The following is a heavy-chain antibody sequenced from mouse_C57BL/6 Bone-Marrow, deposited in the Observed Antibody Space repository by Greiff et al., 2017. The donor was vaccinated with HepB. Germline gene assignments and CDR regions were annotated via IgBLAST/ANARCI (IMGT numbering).Heavy chain of an antibody. Sequence: EVKLVESGGGLVKPKGSLKLSCAASGFSFNTYAMNWVRQAPGKGLEWVARIRSKSNNYATYYADSVKDRFTISRDDSESMLYLQMNNLKTEDTAMYYCVRYGYYAMDYWGQGTSVTVSS. V-gene: IGHV10-1*01. D-gene: IGHD1-1*01. CDR1: GFSFNTYA. CDR2: IRSKSNNYAT. J-gene: IGHJ4*01. CDR3: VRYGYYAMDY.